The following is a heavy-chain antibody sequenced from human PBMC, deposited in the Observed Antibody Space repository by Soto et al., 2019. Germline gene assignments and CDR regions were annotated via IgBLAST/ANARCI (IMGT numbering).Heavy chain of an antibody. D-gene: IGHD6-6*01. CDR1: GFTFSSYA. J-gene: IGHJ4*02. CDR3: AKRRYSSSSGFDY. CDR2: ISGSGGST. Sequence: GGSLRLSCAASGFTFSSYAMSWVRQAPGKGLEWVSAISGSGGSTYYADSVKVRFTISRDNSKNTLYLQMNSLRAEDTAVYYCAKRRYSSSSGFDYWGQGTMVTVYS. V-gene: IGHV3-23*01.